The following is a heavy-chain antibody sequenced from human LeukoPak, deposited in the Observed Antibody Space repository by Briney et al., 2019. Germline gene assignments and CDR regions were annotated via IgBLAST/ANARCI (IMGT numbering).Heavy chain of an antibody. CDR2: IIPIFGTA. J-gene: IGHJ4*02. V-gene: IGHV1-69*01. Sequence: SVKVSCKASGGTFSSYAISWVRQAPGQRLEWMGGIIPIFGTANYAQKFQGRVTITADESTSTAYMELSSLRSEDTAVYYCARVAVVAATTPRDYWGQGTLVTVSS. D-gene: IGHD2-15*01. CDR3: ARVAVVAATTPRDY. CDR1: GGTFSSYA.